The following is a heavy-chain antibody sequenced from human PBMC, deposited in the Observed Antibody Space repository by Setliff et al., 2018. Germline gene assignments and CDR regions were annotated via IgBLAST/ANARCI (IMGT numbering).Heavy chain of an antibody. CDR2: VNPDGSGK. Sequence: GESLKISCVASGFAISSCWMSWVRQAPGKGLEWVANVNPDGSGKYYVDSVKGRFTISRDNAKNSLYLQMDSLRVEDTAVYYCVRDWASGDDHWGRGTLVTVSS. J-gene: IGHJ4*02. CDR3: VRDWASGDDH. D-gene: IGHD3-10*01. V-gene: IGHV3-7*01. CDR1: GFAISSCW.